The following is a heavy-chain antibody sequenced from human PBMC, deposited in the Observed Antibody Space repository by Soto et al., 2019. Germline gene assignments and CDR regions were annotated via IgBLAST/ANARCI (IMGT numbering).Heavy chain of an antibody. Sequence: SETLSLTCAVSGYSISSGYYWGWIRQPPGKGLEWIGSIYHSGSTYYNPSLKSRVTISVDTSKNQFSLKLSSVTAADTAVYYCARGLPPGGGSNFDYWGQGTLVTVSS. V-gene: IGHV4-38-2*01. CDR1: GYSISSGYY. CDR2: IYHSGST. CDR3: ARGLPPGGGSNFDY. J-gene: IGHJ4*02. D-gene: IGHD1-26*01.